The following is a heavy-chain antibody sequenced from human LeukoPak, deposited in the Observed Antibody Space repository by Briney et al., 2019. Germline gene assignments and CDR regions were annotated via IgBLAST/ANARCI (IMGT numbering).Heavy chain of an antibody. V-gene: IGHV3-74*01. Sequence: KAGGSLRLSCAASGFTFSSNWMHWVRQAPGKGLVWVSRINEDGSTTNYADSVKGRSTISRDNGKNTLYLQMNSLRVEDTAIYYCFREGGDWGQGTLVTVSS. CDR2: INEDGSTT. J-gene: IGHJ4*02. CDR3: FREGGD. D-gene: IGHD3-10*01. CDR1: GFTFSSNW.